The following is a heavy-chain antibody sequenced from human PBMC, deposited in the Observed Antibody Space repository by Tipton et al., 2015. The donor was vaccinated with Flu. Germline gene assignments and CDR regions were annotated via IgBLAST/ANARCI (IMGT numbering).Heavy chain of an antibody. D-gene: IGHD3-16*01. CDR1: GDSMNTDDFS. CDR3: SRGRATFGPSTPFDH. V-gene: IGHV4-30-2*01. CDR2: IYYNGNT. J-gene: IGHJ4*02. Sequence: TLSLTCSVSGDSMNTDDFSWTWIRQPPGKSLEWFCYIYYNGNTFYNPSFRSRVSMSIDRSMTEFSLKIKSVTAADTAVYFCSRGRATFGPSTPFDHWGQGALVTVSS.